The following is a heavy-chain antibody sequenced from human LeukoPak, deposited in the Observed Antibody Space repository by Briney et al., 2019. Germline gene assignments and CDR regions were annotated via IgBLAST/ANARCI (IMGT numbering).Heavy chain of an antibody. D-gene: IGHD1-1*01. CDR3: ARDRGTWNDDGFDY. CDR2: IYISGST. CDR1: GGSISSSSYY. J-gene: IGHJ4*02. Sequence: SETLSLTCTVSGGSISSSSYYWSWIRQPAGKGLERIGRIYISGSTNYNPSLKSRVTMSVDTSKNQFSLKLSSVTAADTAVYYCARDRGTWNDDGFDYWGQGTLVTVSS. V-gene: IGHV4-61*02.